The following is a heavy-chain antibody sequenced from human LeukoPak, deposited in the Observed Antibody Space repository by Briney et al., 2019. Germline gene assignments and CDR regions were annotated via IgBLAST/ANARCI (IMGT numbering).Heavy chain of an antibody. CDR2: ISTIGIT. CDR1: GGSISSYY. D-gene: IGHD3-22*01. V-gene: IGHV4-4*07. J-gene: IGHJ4*02. CDR3: ARVTGYMIEDYFDY. Sequence: SETLSLTCTVSGGSISSYYWSWIRQPAGGGLEWIGRISTIGITNYNPSLISRVTISIDTSKNQFSLKLSSVTAADTAVYYCARVTGYMIEDYFDYWGQGTLVTVSS.